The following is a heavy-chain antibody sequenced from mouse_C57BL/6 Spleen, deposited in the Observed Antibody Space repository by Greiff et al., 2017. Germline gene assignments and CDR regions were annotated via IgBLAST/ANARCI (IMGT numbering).Heavy chain of an antibody. Sequence: VQLQQSGPELVKPGASVKMSCKASGYTFTDYNMHWVKQSHGKSLEWIGYINPNNGGTSYNQKFKGKATLTVNKSSSTAYMERRSLTSEDSAVYDCARDYYGSSYSFAYWGQGTLVTVSA. D-gene: IGHD1-1*01. J-gene: IGHJ3*01. CDR2: INPNNGGT. CDR1: GYTFTDYN. CDR3: ARDYYGSSYSFAY. V-gene: IGHV1-22*01.